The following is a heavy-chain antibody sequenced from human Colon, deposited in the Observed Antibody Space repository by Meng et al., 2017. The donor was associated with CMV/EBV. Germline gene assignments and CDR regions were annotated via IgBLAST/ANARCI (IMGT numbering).Heavy chain of an antibody. CDR3: ATDYGDYYFDR. CDR2: IYYSGYT. CDR1: GGSISSSTYY. J-gene: IGHJ4*02. D-gene: IGHD4-17*01. V-gene: IGHV4-39*07. Sequence: GPGSVKPSVTLSLTVPVAGGSISSSTYYWGWIRQTPGKGLEWIGNIYYSGYTYYNPSLKSRLTISVDTSKNQFSLKLTSVTAADTAVYYCATDYGDYYFDRWGQGTLVTVSS.